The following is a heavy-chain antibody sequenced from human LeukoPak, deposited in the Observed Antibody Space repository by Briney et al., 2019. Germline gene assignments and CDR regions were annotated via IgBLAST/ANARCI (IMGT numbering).Heavy chain of an antibody. D-gene: IGHD1-26*01. CDR3: AKEHKSASYPFRINYNWFDP. CDR2: ISGSGGST. V-gene: IGHV3-23*01. J-gene: IGHJ5*02. CDR1: GFIFSSNA. Sequence: PGGSLRLSCAASGFIFSSNAMSWVRQAPGKGLEWVSGISGSGGSTYYADSVKGPFTISRDKSKNTLCLQRDSLTADDTAVYYCAKEHKSASYPFRINYNWFDPGGQGTLVTVSP.